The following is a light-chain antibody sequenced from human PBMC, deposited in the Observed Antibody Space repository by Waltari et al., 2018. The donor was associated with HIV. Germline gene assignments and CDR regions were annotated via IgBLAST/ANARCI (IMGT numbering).Light chain of an antibody. Sequence: QSVLTQPPSASGTPGQRVTISCSGSSSNIGSNYVYWYQQLPGPAPKLLIFSNNRRPSGVPDRFSGSKSGTSASLSISGLRSEDEADYYCAAWDDSLSGHVVFGGGTKLTVL. V-gene: IGLV1-47*02. CDR2: SNN. CDR3: AAWDDSLSGHVV. J-gene: IGLJ2*01. CDR1: SSNIGSNY.